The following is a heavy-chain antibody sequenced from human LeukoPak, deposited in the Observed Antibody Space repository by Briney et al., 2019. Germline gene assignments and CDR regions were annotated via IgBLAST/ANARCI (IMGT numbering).Heavy chain of an antibody. V-gene: IGHV4-30-4*07. CDR2: IYYSGST. CDR1: GGSISSGGYC. Sequence: SETLSLTCAVSGGSISSGGYCWSWLRQPPGKGLEWIGYIYYSGSTSYNPCLKSRAPITVDTSKDQFTLKLSSVTAADTAVYSCARDGRYYYAFDIWGQGTMVTVSS. J-gene: IGHJ3*02. D-gene: IGHD1-26*01. CDR3: ARDGRYYYAFDI.